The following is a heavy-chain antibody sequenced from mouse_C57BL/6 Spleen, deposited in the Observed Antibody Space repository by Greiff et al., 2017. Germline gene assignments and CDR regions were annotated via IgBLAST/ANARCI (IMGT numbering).Heavy chain of an antibody. CDR3: ARTPYSRGYFDY. D-gene: IGHD2-12*01. V-gene: IGHV1-55*01. J-gene: IGHJ2*01. CDR2: IYPGSGST. Sequence: QVQLQQPGAELVKPGASVKMSCKASGYTFTSYWITWVKQRPGQGLEWIGDIYPGSGSTNYNEKFKSKATLTVDNSSSKAYMQLSSLTSEDSAVYYCARTPYSRGYFDYWGQGTTLTVSS. CDR1: GYTFTSYW.